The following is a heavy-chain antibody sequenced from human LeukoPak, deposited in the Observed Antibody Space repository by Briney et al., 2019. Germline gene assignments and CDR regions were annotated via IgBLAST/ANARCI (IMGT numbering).Heavy chain of an antibody. Sequence: SQTLSLTCTVSGGSISSGDYYWSWIRQPPGKGLEWIGYIYYSGSTYYNPSLKSRVTISVGTSKNQFSLKLSSVTAADTAVYYCARDHADYVWGSYRRTNWFDPWGQGTLVTVSS. D-gene: IGHD3-16*02. CDR3: ARDHADYVWGSYRRTNWFDP. CDR1: GGSISSGDYY. J-gene: IGHJ5*02. CDR2: IYYSGST. V-gene: IGHV4-30-4*01.